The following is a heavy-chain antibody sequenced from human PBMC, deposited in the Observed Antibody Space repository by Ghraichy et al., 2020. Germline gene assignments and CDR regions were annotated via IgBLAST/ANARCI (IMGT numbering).Heavy chain of an antibody. CDR3: ARIGPADYGDV. V-gene: IGHV4-59*08. J-gene: IGHJ6*02. D-gene: IGHD4/OR15-4a*01. CDR1: GGSISRYY. Sequence: SETLSLTCTVSGGSISRYYWSWIRQPPGKGLEWIGYIYYSGSTNYNPSLKSRVTISVDTSKNLFSLKLTSVTAADTAVYYCARIGPADYGDVWGRGTTVTVSS. CDR2: IYYSGST.